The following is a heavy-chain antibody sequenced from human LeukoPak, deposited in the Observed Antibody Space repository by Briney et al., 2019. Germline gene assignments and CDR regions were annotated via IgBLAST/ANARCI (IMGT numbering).Heavy chain of an antibody. D-gene: IGHD3-3*01. J-gene: IGHJ4*02. V-gene: IGHV3-33*08. CDR1: GFTFSSYG. Sequence: PGGSLRLSCAASGFTFSSYGMHWVRQAPGKGLEWVAVIWYDGSNKYYADSVKGRFTISRDNSKNTLYLQMNSLRAEDTAVYYCARDSGDYDFWSGYSAHFDYWGQGTLVTVSS. CDR3: ARDSGDYDFWSGYSAHFDY. CDR2: IWYDGSNK.